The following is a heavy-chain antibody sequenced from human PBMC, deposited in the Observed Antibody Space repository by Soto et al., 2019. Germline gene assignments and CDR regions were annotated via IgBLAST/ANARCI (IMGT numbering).Heavy chain of an antibody. CDR3: ARVGDPDCSGGSCYQNWFDP. CDR1: GGSFSGYY. CDR2: INHSGST. V-gene: IGHV4-34*09. D-gene: IGHD2-15*01. J-gene: IGHJ5*02. Sequence: SETLSLNCAVYGGSFSGYYWSWIRQPPGKGLEWIGEINHSGSTNYNPSLKSRVTISVDTTKNQFSLRLRSVTAADTAVYYCARVGDPDCSGGSCYQNWFDPWGQGTLVTVSS.